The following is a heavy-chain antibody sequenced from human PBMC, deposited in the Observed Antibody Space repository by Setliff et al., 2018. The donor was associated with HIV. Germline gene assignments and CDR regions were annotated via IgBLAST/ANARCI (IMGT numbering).Heavy chain of an antibody. D-gene: IGHD6-19*01. CDR3: ATLQSSGWPHGIEY. CDR1: GGSISSGGYY. Sequence: SETLSLTCTVSGGSISSGGYYWSWIRQHPGKGLEWIGYIYYTGINNYNPSLKSLVTISLDTSKNHFSLKVNFVTAADTAVYYCATLQSSGWPHGIEYWGQGTLVTVSS. V-gene: IGHV4-31*01. J-gene: IGHJ4*02. CDR2: IYYTGIN.